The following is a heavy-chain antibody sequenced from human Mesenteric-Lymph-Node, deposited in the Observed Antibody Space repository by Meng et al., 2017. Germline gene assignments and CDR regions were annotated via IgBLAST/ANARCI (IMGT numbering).Heavy chain of an antibody. V-gene: IGHV3-30*04. CDR1: GFTFSSYA. Sequence: QGRLVGAGGGVVQPGRSLRLSCAASGFTFSSYAMHWVRQAPGKGLEWVAVISYDGSNKYYADSVKGRFTISRDNSKNTLYLQMNSLRAEDTAVYYCARAGVIAAADYWGQGTLVTVSS. D-gene: IGHD6-13*01. J-gene: IGHJ1*01. CDR2: ISYDGSNK. CDR3: ARAGVIAAADY.